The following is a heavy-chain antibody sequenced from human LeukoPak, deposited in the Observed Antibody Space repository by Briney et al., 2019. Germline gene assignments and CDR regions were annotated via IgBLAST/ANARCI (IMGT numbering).Heavy chain of an antibody. CDR3: ARVWSGFLDC. CDR1: GDSISSGDYY. Sequence: SETLSLTCTVSGDSISSGDYYWSWIRQPPGKGLEWVGYIYYSGSTYSNPSLRSRITISVVTSKNQFSLKLTSVTAADTVVYYCARVWSGFLDCWGQGTLVTVSS. J-gene: IGHJ4*02. V-gene: IGHV4-30-4*08. D-gene: IGHD3-3*01. CDR2: IYYSGST.